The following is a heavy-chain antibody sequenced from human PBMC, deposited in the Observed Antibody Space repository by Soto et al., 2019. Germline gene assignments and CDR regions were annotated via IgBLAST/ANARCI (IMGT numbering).Heavy chain of an antibody. V-gene: IGHV4-34*01. Sequence: QVQLQQWGAGLLKPSETLSLTCAVYGGSFSDYFWTWIRQPPGKGLEWIGEINHSGSTNFNPSLKSRVAISADTSRNPFSLRVTSVTAADTAVYYCAGREFASSSFHYYYYAVDVWGQGTTVTVSS. CDR2: INHSGST. J-gene: IGHJ6*02. D-gene: IGHD6-6*01. CDR3: AGREFASSSFHYYYYAVDV. CDR1: GGSFSDYF.